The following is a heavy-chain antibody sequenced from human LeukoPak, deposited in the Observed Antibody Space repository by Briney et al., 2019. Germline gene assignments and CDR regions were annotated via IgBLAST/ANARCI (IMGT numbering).Heavy chain of an antibody. D-gene: IGHD2-2*01. CDR2: ISGSGGST. V-gene: IGHV3-23*01. J-gene: IGHJ6*02. Sequence: GAPLRLSCAASGFTFSSYAMSWVRQAPGKGLEWVSAISGSGGSTYYADSVKGRFTISRDNSKNTLYLQMNSLRAEDTAVYYCAKEGQVVPAATPHYYYYGMDVWGQGTTVTVSS. CDR1: GFTFSSYA. CDR3: AKEGQVVPAATPHYYYYGMDV.